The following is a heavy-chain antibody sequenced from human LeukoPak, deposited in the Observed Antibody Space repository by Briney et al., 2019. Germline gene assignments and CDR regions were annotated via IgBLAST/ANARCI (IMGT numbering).Heavy chain of an antibody. CDR2: IIPIFGTA. D-gene: IGHD6-6*01. J-gene: IGHJ6*03. V-gene: IGHV1-69*06. CDR1: GGTFSSYA. Sequence: SVKVSCKASGGTFSSYAISWVRQAPGQGLEWVGGIIPIFGTANYAQKFQGRVTITADKSTSSAYMELSSLRSEDTAVYYCATRAADVPTRPAYHYYYMDVWGKGTTVTVSS. CDR3: ATRAADVPTRPAYHYYYMDV.